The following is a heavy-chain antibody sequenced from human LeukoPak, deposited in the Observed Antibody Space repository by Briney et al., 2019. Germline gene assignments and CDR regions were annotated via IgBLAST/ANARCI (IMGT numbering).Heavy chain of an antibody. CDR3: ARRSGYDFWSGLDLYAFDI. V-gene: IGHV4-59*08. CDR1: GGSISSYY. D-gene: IGHD3-3*01. J-gene: IGHJ3*02. CDR2: IYYSGST. Sequence: SETLSLTCTVSGGSISSYYWSWIRQPPGKGLEWIGYIYYSGSTNYNPSLKSRVTISVDTSKNQFSLKLSSVTAADTAVYYCARRSGYDFWSGLDLYAFDIWGQGTMVTVSS.